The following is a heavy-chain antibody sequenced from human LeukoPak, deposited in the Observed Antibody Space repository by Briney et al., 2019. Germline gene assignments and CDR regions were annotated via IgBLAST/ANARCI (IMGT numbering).Heavy chain of an antibody. D-gene: IGHD6-6*01. J-gene: IGHJ3*02. Sequence: ASVKVSCKASGYTFTGYYMHWVQQAPGQGLEWMGWINPNSGGTNYAQKFQGRVTMTRDTSISTAYMELSRLRSDDTAVYYCAREWGEDSSSSTAPDAFDIWGQGTMVTVSS. CDR2: INPNSGGT. CDR3: AREWGEDSSSSTAPDAFDI. V-gene: IGHV1-2*02. CDR1: GYTFTGYY.